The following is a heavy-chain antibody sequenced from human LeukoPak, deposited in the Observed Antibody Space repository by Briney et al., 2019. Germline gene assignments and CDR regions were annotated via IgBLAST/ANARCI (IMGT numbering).Heavy chain of an antibody. D-gene: IGHD6-19*01. CDR2: INPNSGGT. Sequence: ASVKVSCKASGYTFTGYYMHWVRQAPGQGLEWMGWINPNSGGTNYAQKFQGRVTMTRDTSISTAYMELSRLRSDNTAVYYCARSWQWLPTGGKDAFDIWGQGTMVTVSS. CDR1: GYTFTGYY. J-gene: IGHJ3*02. V-gene: IGHV1-2*02. CDR3: ARSWQWLPTGGKDAFDI.